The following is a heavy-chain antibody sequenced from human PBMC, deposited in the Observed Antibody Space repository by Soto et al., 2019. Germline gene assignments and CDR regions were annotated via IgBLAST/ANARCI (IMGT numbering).Heavy chain of an antibody. J-gene: IGHJ5*02. CDR2: IKQDGSEK. CDR1: GFTFSSYW. V-gene: IGHV3-7*01. D-gene: IGHD2-2*01. CDR3: ATPLWYPLLPNWFDP. Sequence: SGGSLRLSCAASGFTFSSYWMSWVRQAPGKGLEWVANIKQDGSEKYYVDSVKGRFTISRDNAKNSLYLQMNSLRAEDTAVYYCATPLWYPLLPNWFDPWGQETLVAVSS.